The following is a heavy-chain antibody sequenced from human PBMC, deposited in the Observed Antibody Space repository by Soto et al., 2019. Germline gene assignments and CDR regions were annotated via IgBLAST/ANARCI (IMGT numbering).Heavy chain of an antibody. Sequence: QVQLVQSGAEVKKPGSSVKVSCKASGGSFSSYTFSWVRRAPGQGLEWMGGIIPIFGTAYYAQRFQGRAPIFADGSTTADYVEMRSMRSADTAVYYCARGYTCIFGVSIKEGCGMGAWGQRTTVTGSS. CDR1: GGSFSSYT. D-gene: IGHD3-3*02. J-gene: IGHJ6*02. CDR3: ARGYTCIFGVSIKEGCGMGA. V-gene: IGHV1-69*01. CDR2: IIPIFGTA.